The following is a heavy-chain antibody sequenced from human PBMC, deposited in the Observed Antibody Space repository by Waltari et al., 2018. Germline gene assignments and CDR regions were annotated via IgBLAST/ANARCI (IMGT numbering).Heavy chain of an antibody. J-gene: IGHJ4*02. CDR2: IFFGGGDS. V-gene: IGHV3-30*19. D-gene: IGHD3-10*01. CDR1: EFSLGTYG. CDR3: AKDAFGNTYLDH. Sequence: QLHLVESGGGVVQTGMSMRLPCEASEFSLGTYGMHWVRQAPGKGLEWVALIFFGGGDSFYADSVRGRFTISRDNSKNTLYLDINSLRLDDTAIYYCAKDAFGNTYLDHWGQGTLVTVSS.